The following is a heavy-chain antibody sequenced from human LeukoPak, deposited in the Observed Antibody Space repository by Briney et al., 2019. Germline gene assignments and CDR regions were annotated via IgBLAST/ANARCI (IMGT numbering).Heavy chain of an antibody. D-gene: IGHD3-3*01. V-gene: IGHV3-48*01. Sequence: GGSLRLSCAASGFTFSSYSMNWVRQAPGKGLEWVSYISSSSSTVYYADSVKGRFTISRDNAKNSLYLQMNSLRAEDTAVYYCARDGSSSGPIRFLDRGWKDYYYYYGMDVWGQGTTVTVSS. CDR2: ISSSSSTV. CDR3: ARDGSSSGPIRFLDRGWKDYYYYYGMDV. J-gene: IGHJ6*02. CDR1: GFTFSSYS.